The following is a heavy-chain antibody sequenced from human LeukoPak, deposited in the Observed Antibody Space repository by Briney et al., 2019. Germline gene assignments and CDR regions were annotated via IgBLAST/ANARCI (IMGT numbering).Heavy chain of an antibody. D-gene: IGHD2-15*01. Sequence: SETLSLTCTVSGGSISSSSYYWGWIRQPPGKGLEWIGSIYYSGSTYYNPSLKSRVTISVDTSKNQFSLKLSSVTAADTAVYYCARHGSNKGYYYYGMDVWGQGTTVTVSS. V-gene: IGHV4-39*01. CDR2: IYYSGST. J-gene: IGHJ6*02. CDR1: GGSISSSSYY. CDR3: ARHGSNKGYYYYGMDV.